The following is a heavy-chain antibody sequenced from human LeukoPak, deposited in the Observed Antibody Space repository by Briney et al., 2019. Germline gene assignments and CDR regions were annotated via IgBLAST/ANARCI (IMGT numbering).Heavy chain of an antibody. D-gene: IGHD5-12*01. CDR2: ISTSGST. CDR1: GGSISSYY. CDR3: ARTTEGYAGGPGYSYYYYMDV. Sequence: SETLSLTCTVSGGSISSYYWSWIRQPAGKGLESIGHISTSGSTHYNPSLKSRVTISVDTSKNQVSLKLRSVTAADTAVYYCARTTEGYAGGPGYSYYYYMDVWGKGTTVTISS. J-gene: IGHJ6*03. V-gene: IGHV4-4*07.